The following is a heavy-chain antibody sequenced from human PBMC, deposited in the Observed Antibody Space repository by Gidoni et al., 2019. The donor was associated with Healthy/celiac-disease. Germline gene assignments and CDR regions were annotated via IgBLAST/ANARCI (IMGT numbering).Heavy chain of an antibody. CDR2: INWNGGST. CDR1: GFTFDDYG. Sequence: EVQLVASGGGVVRPGGALRLSCAAPGFTFDDYGMSWVRQAPGKGLEWVSGINWNGGSTGYADSVKGRFTISRDNAKNSLYLQMNSLRAEDTALYYCARDHWAAAVSDAFDIWGQGTMVTVSS. J-gene: IGHJ3*02. V-gene: IGHV3-20*04. D-gene: IGHD6-13*01. CDR3: ARDHWAAAVSDAFDI.